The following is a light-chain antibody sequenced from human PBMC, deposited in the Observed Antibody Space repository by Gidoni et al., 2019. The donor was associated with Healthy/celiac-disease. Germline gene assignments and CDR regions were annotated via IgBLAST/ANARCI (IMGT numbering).Light chain of an antibody. CDR3: QQYNNCPYT. V-gene: IGKV3-15*01. J-gene: IGKJ2*01. CDR1: QSVSSN. Sequence: EIVMTQSPATLSLSPGERATLSCKASQSVSSNLAWYQQNPGQAPRLLIYGASTRATGIPARFSGSGSGTEFTLTISSLQSEDFAVYYCQQYNNCPYTFGQGTKLEIK. CDR2: GAS.